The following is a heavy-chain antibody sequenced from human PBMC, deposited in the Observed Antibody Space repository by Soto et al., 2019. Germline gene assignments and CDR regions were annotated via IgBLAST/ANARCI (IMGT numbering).Heavy chain of an antibody. J-gene: IGHJ3*02. CDR1: GGSLTDHY. Sequence: QVQLQESGPGLVKPSETLSLTCTVAGGSLTDHYWNWFRQSPGRGLQWIGYVYYSGATSYNPSLTGRVTMTVDTSKNQFSLKLRSVTAADTAVYFCARGNDWKSSTFDIWGQGTMVSVSS. D-gene: IGHD2-21*01. V-gene: IGHV4-59*11. CDR3: ARGNDWKSSTFDI. CDR2: VYYSGAT.